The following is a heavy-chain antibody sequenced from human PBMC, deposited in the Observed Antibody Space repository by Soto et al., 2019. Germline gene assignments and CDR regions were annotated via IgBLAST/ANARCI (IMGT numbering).Heavy chain of an antibody. J-gene: IGHJ4*02. CDR2: INHSGST. Sequence: LSLTCAVYGGSFSGYYWSWIRQPPGKGLEWIGEINHSGSTNYNPSLKSRVTISVDTSKNQFSLKLSSVTAADTAVYYCARGPIYYYDSSGYYFFLYFDYWGQGTLVTVSS. D-gene: IGHD3-22*01. CDR1: GGSFSGYY. CDR3: ARGPIYYYDSSGYYFFLYFDY. V-gene: IGHV4-34*01.